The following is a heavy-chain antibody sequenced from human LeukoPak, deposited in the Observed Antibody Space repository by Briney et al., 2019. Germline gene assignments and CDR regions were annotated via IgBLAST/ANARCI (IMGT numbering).Heavy chain of an antibody. V-gene: IGHV1-69*13. CDR3: ARDPYGDYYYYGMDV. CDR2: IIPIFGTA. J-gene: IGHJ6*02. Sequence: ASVKVSCKASGGTFSSYAISWARQAPGQGLEWMGGIIPIFGTANYAQKFQGRVTITADESTSTAYMELSSLRSEDTAVYYCARDPYGDYYYYGMDVWGQGTTVTVSS. D-gene: IGHD4-17*01. CDR1: GGTFSSYA.